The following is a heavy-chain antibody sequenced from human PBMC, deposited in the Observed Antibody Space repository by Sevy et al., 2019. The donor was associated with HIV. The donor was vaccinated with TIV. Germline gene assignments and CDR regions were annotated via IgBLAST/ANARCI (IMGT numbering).Heavy chain of an antibody. CDR3: TRPGIQLWFDAFDI. V-gene: IGHV3-73*01. Sequence: GGSLRLSCAASGFTFSGSAMHWVCQASGKGLEWVGRIRSKANSYATAYAASVKGRFTISRDDSKNTAYLQMNSLKTEDTAVYYCTRPGIQLWFDAFDIWGQGTMVTVSS. CDR2: IRSKANSYAT. CDR1: GFTFSGSA. D-gene: IGHD5-18*01. J-gene: IGHJ3*02.